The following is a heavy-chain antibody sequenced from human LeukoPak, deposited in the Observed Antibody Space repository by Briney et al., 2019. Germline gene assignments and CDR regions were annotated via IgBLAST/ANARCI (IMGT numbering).Heavy chain of an antibody. V-gene: IGHV1-69*13. CDR1: GGTFSSYA. CDR2: IIPIFGTA. J-gene: IGHJ4*02. D-gene: IGHD1-26*01. Sequence: AASVKVSCKASGGTFSSYAISWVRQAPGQGLEWMGGIIPIFGTANYAQKFQGRVTITADESTSTAYMELSSLRSEDTAVYYCARAKGRVGATADYWGQGTLVTVSS. CDR3: ARAKGRVGATADY.